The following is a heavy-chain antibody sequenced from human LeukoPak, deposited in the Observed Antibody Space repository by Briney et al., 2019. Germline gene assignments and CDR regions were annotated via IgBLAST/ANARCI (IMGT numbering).Heavy chain of an antibody. D-gene: IGHD5-12*01. CDR1: GFAFRKYS. CDR3: AKDGLAYSRHDYVYYYYGMAV. J-gene: IGHJ6*02. V-gene: IGHV3-23*01. CDR2: ISVSGGTI. Sequence: GGSLRLSCAASGFAFRKYSMNWVRQAPGKGLEGVSAISVSGGTINYADSVKGRFTISRDNSKNALYLQMNSLRAEDTAVYYCAKDGLAYSRHDYVYYYYGMAVWGQGTTVPVSS.